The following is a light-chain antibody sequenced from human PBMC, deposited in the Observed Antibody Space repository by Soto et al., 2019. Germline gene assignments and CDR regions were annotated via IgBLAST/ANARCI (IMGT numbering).Light chain of an antibody. J-gene: IGKJ1*01. CDR1: QGILFSSNNKNH. V-gene: IGKV4-1*01. CDR2: WAS. CDR3: QHYNSYSEA. Sequence: IVMTQSPDSLAVSLGERASINCKSSQGILFSSNNKNHLAWYQQKPGQPPKLLIYWASTRESGVPDRFSGSGSGTDFTLTISSLQPDDFATYYCQHYNSYSEAFGQGTKV.